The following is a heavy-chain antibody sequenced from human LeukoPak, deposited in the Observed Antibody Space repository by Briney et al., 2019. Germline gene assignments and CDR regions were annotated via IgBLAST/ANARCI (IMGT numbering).Heavy chain of an antibody. Sequence: ASVKVSCKSSGYTFIDYYIHCVRQAPGQGLEWMGWINPNSGATKYAQKFQGRVSMTRDTSINTAYMDLTNLRSDDTAIFYCARVKKLMPEFEFWGQGTLVTVSS. CDR2: INPNSGAT. CDR3: ARVKKLMPEFEF. V-gene: IGHV1-2*02. D-gene: IGHD2-2*01. J-gene: IGHJ4*02. CDR1: GYTFIDYY.